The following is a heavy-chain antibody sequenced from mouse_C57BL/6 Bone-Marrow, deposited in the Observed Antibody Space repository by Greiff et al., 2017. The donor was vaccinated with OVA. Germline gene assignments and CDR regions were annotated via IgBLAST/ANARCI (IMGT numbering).Heavy chain of an antibody. CDR2: IDPSDSYT. V-gene: IGHV1-59*01. CDR3: AGCLITTVVYYYFDY. CDR1: GYTFTSYW. Sequence: QVQLQQPGAELVRPGTSVKLSCKASGYTFTSYWMHWVKQRPGQGLEWIGVIDPSDSYTNYNQKLQGKATLTVDTSSSKAYMQLSSLTAVDASVYYCAGCLITTVVYYYFDYWGQGTTLTVSS. D-gene: IGHD1-1*01. J-gene: IGHJ2*01.